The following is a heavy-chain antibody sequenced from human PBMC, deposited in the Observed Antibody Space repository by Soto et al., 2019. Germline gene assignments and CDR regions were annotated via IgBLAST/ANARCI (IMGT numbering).Heavy chain of an antibody. CDR3: AKDSFEDYDTYNXY. D-gene: IGHD3-22*01. J-gene: IGHJ4*02. Sequence: GGSLRLSCAASGFTFSSYAMSWVRQAPGKGLEWVSAISGSGGSTYYADSVKGRFTISRDNSKNTLYLQMNSLRAEDTAVYYFAKDSFEDYDTYNXYWGQGTLVTVSS. CDR2: ISGSGGST. CDR1: GFTFSSYA. V-gene: IGHV3-23*01.